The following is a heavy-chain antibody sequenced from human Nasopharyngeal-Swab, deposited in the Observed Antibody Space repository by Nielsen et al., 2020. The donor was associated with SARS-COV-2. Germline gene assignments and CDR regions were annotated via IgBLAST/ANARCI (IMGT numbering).Heavy chain of an antibody. J-gene: IGHJ5*02. CDR3: ARALTGTSFFDP. V-gene: IGHV4-59*01. Sequence: WIRQPPGKGLDWIGNIYYTGSTNYNPSLKSRVVISVDTPKNQFSLKPSSVTAADTAVYYCARALTGTSFFDPWGQGTLVTVSS. D-gene: IGHD1-20*01. CDR2: IYYTGST.